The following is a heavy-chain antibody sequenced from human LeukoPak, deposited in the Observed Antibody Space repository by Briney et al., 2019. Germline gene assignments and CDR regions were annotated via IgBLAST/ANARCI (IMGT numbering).Heavy chain of an antibody. V-gene: IGHV3-23*01. J-gene: IGHJ4*02. CDR3: AKDGSGSYSPCYFDY. CDR1: GFTFNTY. Sequence: GGSLRLSCTASGFTFNTYMSWVRQAPGKGLEWVSAITGSGDRTFYADSVKGRFTISRDNSKNTLYVQMSSLRAEDTAVYYCAKDGSGSYSPCYFDYWGQGTLVTVSS. CDR2: ITGSGDRT. D-gene: IGHD3-10*01.